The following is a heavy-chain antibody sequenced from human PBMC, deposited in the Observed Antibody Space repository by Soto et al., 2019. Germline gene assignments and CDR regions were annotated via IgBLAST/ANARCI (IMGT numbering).Heavy chain of an antibody. Sequence: QVQLVESGGGVVQPGRSLRLSCAASGFTFSSYAMHWVRQAPGKGLEWVAVISYDGSNKYYADSVKGRFTISRDNSKNTLYLQMNSLRAEDTAVYYCARVWKGGTYDFWSGYYPDAFDIWGQGTMVTVSS. D-gene: IGHD3-3*01. CDR3: ARVWKGGTYDFWSGYYPDAFDI. V-gene: IGHV3-30-3*01. J-gene: IGHJ3*02. CDR2: ISYDGSNK. CDR1: GFTFSSYA.